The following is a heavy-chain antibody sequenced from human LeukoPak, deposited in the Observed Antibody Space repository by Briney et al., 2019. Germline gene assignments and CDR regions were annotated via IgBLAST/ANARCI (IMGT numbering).Heavy chain of an antibody. CDR3: ARLKSGDYVMAFDY. J-gene: IGHJ4*02. Sequence: GRSLRLSCAASEFTFSSYAMHWVRQAPGKGLEWVAVISYDGSNKYYADSVKGRFTISRDNSKNTLYLQMNSLRAEDTAVYYCARLKSGDYVMAFDYWGQGTLVTVSS. CDR2: ISYDGSNK. V-gene: IGHV3-30-3*01. D-gene: IGHD4-17*01. CDR1: EFTFSSYA.